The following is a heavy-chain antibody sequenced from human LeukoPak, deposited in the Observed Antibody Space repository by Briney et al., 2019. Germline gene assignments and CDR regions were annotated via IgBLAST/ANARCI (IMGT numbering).Heavy chain of an antibody. D-gene: IGHD6-13*01. Sequence: ASVKVSCKASGGTFSSYPINWVRQAPGQGLEWMGGSVPILGTPNYAQKFQGRATITADESTNTAYMELNSLRSEDTAVYYCAGGTHPIASAEVLDVWGKGTTVTVSS. J-gene: IGHJ6*04. CDR2: SVPILGTP. V-gene: IGHV1-69*13. CDR3: AGGTHPIASAEVLDV. CDR1: GGTFSSYP.